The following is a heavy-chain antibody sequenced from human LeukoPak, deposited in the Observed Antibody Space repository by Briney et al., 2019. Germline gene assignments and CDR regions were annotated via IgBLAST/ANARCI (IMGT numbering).Heavy chain of an antibody. J-gene: IGHJ4*02. V-gene: IGHV1-69*05. D-gene: IGHD6-19*01. CDR1: GDTFSSYA. Sequence: ASVKVSCKASGDTFSSYAISWVRQAPGQGLEWMGGIIPIFGTANYAQKFQGRVTITTDESTSTAYMELSSLRSEDTAVYYCARGTSPGIAVAGYWGQGTLVTVSS. CDR2: IIPIFGTA. CDR3: ARGTSPGIAVAGY.